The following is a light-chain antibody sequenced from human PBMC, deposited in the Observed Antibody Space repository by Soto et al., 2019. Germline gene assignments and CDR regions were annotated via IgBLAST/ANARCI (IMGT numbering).Light chain of an antibody. J-gene: IGLJ2*01. CDR1: SGHSSYA. Sequence: QSVLTQSPSASASLGASVKLTCTLSSGHSSYAIAWHQQQPEKGPRYLMKLNSDGSHSKGDGIPDRFSGSSSGAERYLTISSLQSEDEADYYSQTWGTGIHVVFGGGTKLTVL. V-gene: IGLV4-69*01. CDR3: QTWGTGIHVV. CDR2: LNSDGSH.